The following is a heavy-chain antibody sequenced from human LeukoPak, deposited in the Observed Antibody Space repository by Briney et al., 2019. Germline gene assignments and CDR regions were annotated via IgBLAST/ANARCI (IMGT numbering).Heavy chain of an antibody. CDR1: GYSFTSYW. D-gene: IGHD6-6*01. Sequence: GESLKISCKGSGYSFTSYWIGWVRQMPGRGLEWMGIIYPGDSDTRYSPSFQGQVTISADKSISTAYLQWSSLKASDTAMYYCARQPSIAARAIDYWGQGTLVTVSS. CDR2: IYPGDSDT. J-gene: IGHJ4*02. V-gene: IGHV5-51*01. CDR3: ARQPSIAARAIDY.